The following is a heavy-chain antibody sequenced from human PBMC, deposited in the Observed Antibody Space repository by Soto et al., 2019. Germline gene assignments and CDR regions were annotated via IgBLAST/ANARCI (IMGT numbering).Heavy chain of an antibody. CDR1: GFTFSSYA. CDR2: ISGSGGST. D-gene: IGHD4-17*01. V-gene: IGHV3-23*01. CDR3: AKDRPTGQYYYYGMDV. Sequence: GGSLRLSCAASGFTFSSYAMSWVRQAPGKGLEWVSAISGSGGSTYYADSVKGRFTISRDNSKNTLYLQMNSLRAEDTAVYYCAKDRPTGQYYYYGMDVWGQGTTVTVSS. J-gene: IGHJ6*02.